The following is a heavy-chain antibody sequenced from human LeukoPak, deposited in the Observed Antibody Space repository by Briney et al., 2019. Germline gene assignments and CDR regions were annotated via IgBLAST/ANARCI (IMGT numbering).Heavy chain of an antibody. CDR2: INPSGGST. CDR3: ARSWRRKDAFDI. V-gene: IGHV1-46*01. J-gene: IGHJ3*02. CDR1: GYTFTSYY. D-gene: IGHD1-1*01. Sequence: ASVKVSCKASGYTFTSYYMHWVRQAPGQGLEWMGIINPSGGSTSCAQKFQGRVTMTRDTSTSTVYMELSSLRSEDTAVYYCARSWRRKDAFDIWGQGTMVTVSS.